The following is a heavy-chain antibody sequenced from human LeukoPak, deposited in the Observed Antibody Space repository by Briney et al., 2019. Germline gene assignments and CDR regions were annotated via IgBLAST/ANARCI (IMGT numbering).Heavy chain of an antibody. CDR2: INPNSGGT. V-gene: IGHV1-2*06. D-gene: IGHD4-17*01. CDR3: ARGGDYDAFDI. CDR1: GGTFSSYA. Sequence: GASVKVSCKASGGTFSSYAISWVRQAPGQGLEWMGRINPNSGGTNYAQKFQGRVTMTRDTSISTAYMELSGLRSDDTAVYYCARGGDYDAFDIWGQGTMVTVSS. J-gene: IGHJ3*02.